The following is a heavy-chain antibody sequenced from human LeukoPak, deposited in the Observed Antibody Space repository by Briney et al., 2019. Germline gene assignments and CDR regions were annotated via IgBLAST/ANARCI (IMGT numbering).Heavy chain of an antibody. D-gene: IGHD5-24*01. Sequence: PGGSLRLSCAASGFTFSSYWMSWVRQAPGKGPEWVAIISHDGIKKFYADSVKGRFTVSRDNSKNTVYLRMNSLRVEDTAVYYCAKEDGYYFDYWGQGTLVTVSS. CDR3: AKEDGYYFDY. CDR1: GFTFSSYW. CDR2: ISHDGIKK. V-gene: IGHV3-30*18. J-gene: IGHJ4*02.